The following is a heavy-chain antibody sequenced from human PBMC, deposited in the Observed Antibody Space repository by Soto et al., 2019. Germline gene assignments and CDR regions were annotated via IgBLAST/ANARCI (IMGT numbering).Heavy chain of an antibody. CDR2: ITSGSTI. J-gene: IGHJ6*02. V-gene: IGHV3-11*01. D-gene: IGHD6-19*01. CDR1: GFTFSDYY. CDR3: ARAPYSSGWYDYYYGMDV. Sequence: QVQLVESGGGLVKPGGSLRLSCAASGFTFSDYYMSWIRQAPGKGLEWDSYITSGSTIYYADSVKGRFTISRENAKNPLFLKMNSLRAEDTAVYYCARAPYSSGWYDYYYGMDVWGQGTTVTVSS.